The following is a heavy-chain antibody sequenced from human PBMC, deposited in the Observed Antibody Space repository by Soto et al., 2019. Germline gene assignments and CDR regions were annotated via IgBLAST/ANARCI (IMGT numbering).Heavy chain of an antibody. J-gene: IGHJ4*02. V-gene: IGHV1-18*01. CDR1: GYGFTTYG. Sequence: QVHLVQSGAEVKKPGASVKVSCKGSGYGFTTYGITWVRQAPGQGLEWMAWISAHNGNTNYAQKLQGRVTVTRDTSTSTACMELRSLRSDDTAVDYCARRRYGDYGGQGALVNVSS. CDR2: ISAHNGNT. D-gene: IGHD1-1*01. CDR3: ARRRYGDY.